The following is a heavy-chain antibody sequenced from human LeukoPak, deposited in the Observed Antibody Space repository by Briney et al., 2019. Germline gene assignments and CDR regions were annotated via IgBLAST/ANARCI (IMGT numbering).Heavy chain of an antibody. V-gene: IGHV3-21*01. CDR2: ISSSSSYI. CDR1: GFTFSSYS. Sequence: GGSLRLSCAASGFTFSSYSMNWVRQAPGKGLEWVSSISSSSSYIYYADSVKGRFTISRDNSKNTLYLQMNSLRAEDTAVYYCARDLPDSRIDYWGQGTLVTVSS. J-gene: IGHJ4*02. CDR3: ARDLPDSRIDY. D-gene: IGHD1-14*01.